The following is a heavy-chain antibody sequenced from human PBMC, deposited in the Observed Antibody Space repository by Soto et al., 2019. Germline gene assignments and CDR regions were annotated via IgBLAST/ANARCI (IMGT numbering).Heavy chain of an antibody. CDR2: IYYSGST. Sequence: SETLSLTCTVSGGSISSYYWSWIRQPPGKGLEWIGYIYYSGSTNYNPSLKSRVTISVDTSKNQFSLKLSSVTAADTAVYYCARGPSFDYWGQGALVTVSS. V-gene: IGHV4-59*01. J-gene: IGHJ4*02. CDR1: GGSISSYY. CDR3: ARGPSFDY.